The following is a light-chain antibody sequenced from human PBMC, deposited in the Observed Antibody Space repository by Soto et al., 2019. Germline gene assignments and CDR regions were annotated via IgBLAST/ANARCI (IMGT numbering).Light chain of an antibody. Sequence: EIVLTQSPVTLSLSPGERATLSCRASQSVSSYLAWYQQKPGQAPRLIIYGASSRATGIPDRFSGSGSGTDFTLTISRLEPEDFAVYYCQQYGGTTFTFGQGTRLEIK. CDR3: QQYGGTTFT. V-gene: IGKV3-20*01. CDR2: GAS. CDR1: QSVSSY. J-gene: IGKJ5*01.